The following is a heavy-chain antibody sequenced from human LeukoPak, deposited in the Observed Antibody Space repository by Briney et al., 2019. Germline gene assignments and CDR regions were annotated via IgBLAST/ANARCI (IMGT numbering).Heavy chain of an antibody. CDR1: GYTFTSYG. J-gene: IGHJ6*02. V-gene: IGHV1-18*01. D-gene: IGHD3-22*01. Sequence: RVASVKVSCKASGYTFTSYGISWVRQAPGQGLEGMGWISAYNGNTNYAQKLQGRVTMTTDTSTSTAYMELRSLRSDDTAVYYCAREGYDSSGYYFLPHPLNYYYYYGMDVWGQGTTVTVSS. CDR3: AREGYDSSGYYFLPHPLNYYYYYGMDV. CDR2: ISAYNGNT.